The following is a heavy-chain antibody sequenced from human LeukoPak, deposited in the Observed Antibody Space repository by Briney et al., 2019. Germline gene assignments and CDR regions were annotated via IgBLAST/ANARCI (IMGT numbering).Heavy chain of an antibody. D-gene: IGHD3-22*01. J-gene: IGHJ3*02. CDR3: ARVGRIIMIEDAFDI. Sequence: ASVKVSCKASGYTFTSYYMHWVRQAPGQGLEWMGIINPSGGSTSYAQKFQGRVTMTRDTSISTAYMELSRLRSDDTAVYYCARVGRIIMIEDAFDIWGQGTMVTVSS. CDR1: GYTFTSYY. CDR2: INPSGGST. V-gene: IGHV1-46*01.